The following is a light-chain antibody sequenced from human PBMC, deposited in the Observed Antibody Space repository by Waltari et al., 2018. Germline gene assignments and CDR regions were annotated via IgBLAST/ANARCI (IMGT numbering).Light chain of an antibody. CDR1: QSISSW. J-gene: IGKJ1*01. CDR3: QQYDNYWT. Sequence: DIQITQSPSTLSASVRDRDPITCRASQSISSWLAWYQQKPGKAPKLLIYKAASLESGVPSRFGGSGSGTEFTLTISSLQPDDFATYYCQQYDNYWTFGQGTKVEIK. CDR2: KAA. V-gene: IGKV1-5*03.